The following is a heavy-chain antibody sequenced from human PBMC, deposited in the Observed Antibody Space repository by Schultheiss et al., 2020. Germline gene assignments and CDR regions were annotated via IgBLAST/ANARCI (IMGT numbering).Heavy chain of an antibody. CDR2: IHYSGST. CDR3: ARDRSRIGAPDY. D-gene: IGHD3-16*01. V-gene: IGHV4-59*01. CDR1: DCSISSYY. Sequence: SETLSLTCTVSDCSISSYYWSWIRQPPGKGLEWIGYIHYSGSTNYNPSLKSRVTISVDTSKNQFYLKLRSVTAADAAVYYCARDRSRIGAPDYWGQGTLVTVSS. J-gene: IGHJ4*02.